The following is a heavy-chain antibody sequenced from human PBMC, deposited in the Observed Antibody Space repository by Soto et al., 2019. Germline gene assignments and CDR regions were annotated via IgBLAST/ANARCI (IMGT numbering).Heavy chain of an antibody. CDR1: GYTFTSYG. D-gene: IGHD1-26*01. CDR3: ARFRQVGATSYYYYCMDV. J-gene: IGHJ6*02. V-gene: IGHV1-18*04. CDR2: ISAYNGNT. Sequence: ASVKVSCKASGYTFTSYGISWVRQAPGQGLEWMGWISAYNGNTNYAQKLQGRVTMTTDTSTSTAYMELRSLRSDDTAVYYCARFRQVGATSYYYYCMDVWGQGTTVTVSS.